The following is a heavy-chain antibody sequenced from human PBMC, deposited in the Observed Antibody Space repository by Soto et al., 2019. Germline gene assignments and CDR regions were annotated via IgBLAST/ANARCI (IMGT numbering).Heavy chain of an antibody. D-gene: IGHD2-15*01. Sequence: GGSLRLSCAASALSFDNFGISWVRQPPGKGLEWISSISGSGFNKYYADSVKGRFTISRDNSKSTVYLELNDLSAEDTAVYHCAKNQGVELVPLATVDWFDPWGQGSVVTAPQ. V-gene: IGHV3-23*01. CDR2: ISGSGFNK. CDR3: AKNQGVELVPLATVDWFDP. J-gene: IGHJ5*02. CDR1: ALSFDNFG.